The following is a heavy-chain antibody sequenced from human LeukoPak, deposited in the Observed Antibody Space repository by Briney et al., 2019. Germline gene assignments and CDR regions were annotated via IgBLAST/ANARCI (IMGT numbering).Heavy chain of an antibody. V-gene: IGHV1-24*01. Sequence: GASVKVSCKASGYTFTGYYMHWVRQAPGKGLEWMGGFDPEDGETIYAQKFQGRVTMTEDTSTDTAYMELSSLRSEDTAVYYCATNSRRWLRPLDYWGQGTLVTVSS. CDR3: ATNSRRWLRPLDY. CDR1: GYTFTGYY. J-gene: IGHJ4*02. CDR2: FDPEDGET. D-gene: IGHD5-12*01.